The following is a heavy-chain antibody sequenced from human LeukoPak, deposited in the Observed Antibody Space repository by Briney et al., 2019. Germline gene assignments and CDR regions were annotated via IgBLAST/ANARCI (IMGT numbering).Heavy chain of an antibody. Sequence: ASVKVPCKASGYTFTGYYMHWVRQAPGQGLEWMGWINPNSGGTNYAQKFQGRVTMTRDTSISTAYMELSRLRSDDTAVYYCARVLTWLVGATGYWGQGTLVTVSS. D-gene: IGHD1-26*01. CDR3: ARVLTWLVGATGY. CDR1: GYTFTGYY. V-gene: IGHV1-2*02. J-gene: IGHJ4*02. CDR2: INPNSGGT.